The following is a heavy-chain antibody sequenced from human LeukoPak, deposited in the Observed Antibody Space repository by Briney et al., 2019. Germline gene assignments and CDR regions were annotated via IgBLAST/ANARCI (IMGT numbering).Heavy chain of an antibody. CDR2: ISYDGSNK. J-gene: IGHJ4*02. Sequence: GGSLRLSCAASGFTFSSYSMNWVRQAPGKGLEWVAVISYDGSNKYYADSVKGRFTISRDNSKNTLYLQMNSLRAEDTAVYYCARDLHPHYYFDYWGQGTLVTVSS. CDR1: GFTFSSYS. V-gene: IGHV3-30*03. CDR3: ARDLHPHYYFDY.